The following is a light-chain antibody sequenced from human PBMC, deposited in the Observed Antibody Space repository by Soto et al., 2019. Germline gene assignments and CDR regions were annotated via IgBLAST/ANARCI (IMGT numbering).Light chain of an antibody. V-gene: IGKV1-5*03. J-gene: IGKJ1*01. CDR2: KAS. Sequence: DIQMTQSPSTLYGSIGDRVTITCRASQSITDWLAWYQQKPGKAPKFLIYKASNLEGGVPSRFSGSGSGTEFTLTISSVQPDDFATYYCQYWDDYSWTFGQGTKVEIK. CDR3: QYWDDYSWT. CDR1: QSITDW.